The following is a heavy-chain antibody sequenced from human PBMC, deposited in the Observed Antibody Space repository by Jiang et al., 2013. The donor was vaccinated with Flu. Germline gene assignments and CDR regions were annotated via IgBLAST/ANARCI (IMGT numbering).Heavy chain of an antibody. CDR1: GFTFSSYG. CDR3: AKELTPYYYYYYGMDV. CDR2: ISYDGSNK. D-gene: IGHD1-14*01. V-gene: IGHV3-30*18. J-gene: IGHJ6*04. Sequence: GGGVVQPGRSLRLSCAASGFTFSSYGMHWVRQAPGKGLEWVAVISYDGSNKYYADSVKGRFTISRDNSKNTLYPQMNSLRAEDTAVYYCAKELTPYYYYYYGMDVWAKDHG.